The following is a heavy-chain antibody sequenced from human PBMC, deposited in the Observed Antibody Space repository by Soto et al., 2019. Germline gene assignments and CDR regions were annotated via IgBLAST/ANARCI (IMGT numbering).Heavy chain of an antibody. CDR1: GYSISSGYY. J-gene: IGHJ4*02. V-gene: IGHV4-38-2*01. D-gene: IGHD4-17*01. CDR3: AKAPLIRTSHHIDY. Sequence: SETLSLTCAVSGYSISSGYYWGWIRQPPGKGLEWIGEIFHSGSSNYNPSLKSRVTISVDKSKNQFSLKLSSVTAADTAVYYCAKAPLIRTSHHIDYWGQGTLVTVSS. CDR2: IFHSGSS.